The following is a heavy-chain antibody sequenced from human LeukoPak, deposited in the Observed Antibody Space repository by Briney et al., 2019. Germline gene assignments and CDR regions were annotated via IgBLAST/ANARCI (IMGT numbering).Heavy chain of an antibody. Sequence: PGGSLGLSCAASGFTFDDYAMHWVRQAPGKGLEWVSGISWNSGSICYADSVKGRFTFSRDTAQNSLSIQMNSLRAEDTPLYYCAKDINYYGSGSLWGQRTLVTVSS. CDR2: ISWNSGSI. J-gene: IGHJ4*02. CDR3: AKDINYYGSGSL. V-gene: IGHV3-9*01. D-gene: IGHD3-10*01. CDR1: GFTFDDYA.